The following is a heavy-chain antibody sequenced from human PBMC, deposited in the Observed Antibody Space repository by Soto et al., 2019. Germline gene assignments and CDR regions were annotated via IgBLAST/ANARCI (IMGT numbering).Heavy chain of an antibody. CDR2: ISAYNGNT. V-gene: IGHV1-18*04. CDR3: ARVPAGYSSRWYVPAIYYYYGMDV. CDR1: GYTFTSYG. J-gene: IGHJ6*02. D-gene: IGHD6-19*01. Sequence: GASVKVSCKASGYTFTSYGISWVRQAPGQGLEWMGWISAYNGNTNYAQKLQGRVTMTTDTSTSTAYMELRSLRSDDTTVYYCARVPAGYSSRWYVPAIYYYYGMDVWGQGTTVTVSS.